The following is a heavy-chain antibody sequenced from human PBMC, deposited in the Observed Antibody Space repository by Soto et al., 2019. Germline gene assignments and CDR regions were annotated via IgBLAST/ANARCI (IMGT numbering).Heavy chain of an antibody. V-gene: IGHV4-4*02. J-gene: IGHJ5*02. CDR1: GFSISSSNW. Sequence: SETLSLTCAFSGFSISSSNWLSWVRQTPGKGLEWIGEIYHSGSTNYNPSLKSRVTISVDKSKNQFSLKLSSVTAADTAVYYCARGGYYDSSGYPLHLFDPWGQGTLVTVSS. CDR2: IYHSGST. D-gene: IGHD3-22*01. CDR3: ARGGYYDSSGYPLHLFDP.